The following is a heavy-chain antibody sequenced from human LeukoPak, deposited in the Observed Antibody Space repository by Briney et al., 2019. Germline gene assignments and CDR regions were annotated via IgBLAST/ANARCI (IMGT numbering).Heavy chain of an antibody. CDR2: IYYSGST. J-gene: IGHJ5*02. V-gene: IGHV4-39*01. CDR1: GDSISSSSYY. Sequence: SSETLSLTCTVSGDSISSSSYYWAWIRQPPGKGLEWIGTIYYSGSTYYSPSLKSRVTISVDTSKNQFSLKLSSVTAADTAVYYCARVADRFDPWGQGTLVTVSS. CDR3: ARVADRFDP. D-gene: IGHD5-12*01.